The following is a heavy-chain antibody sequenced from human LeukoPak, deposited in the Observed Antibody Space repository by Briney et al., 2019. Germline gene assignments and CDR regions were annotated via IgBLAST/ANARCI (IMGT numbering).Heavy chain of an antibody. CDR3: VKMGTLDFGRNNWFDP. CDR2: ISADETER. Sequence: GGSLRLSRAPSRVVPSGDVVYRGGQAPGTGLEWVSVISADETERYYADPVKRRFTISRDNSKNTLYLQMNFLADEDTAVYYCVKMGTLDFGRNNWFDPWGQGTLVTVSS. D-gene: IGHD3/OR15-3a*01. J-gene: IGHJ5*02. V-gene: IGHV3-30*18. CDR1: RVVPSGDV.